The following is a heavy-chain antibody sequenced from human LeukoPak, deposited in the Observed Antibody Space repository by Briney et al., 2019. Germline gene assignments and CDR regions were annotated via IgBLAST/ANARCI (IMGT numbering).Heavy chain of an antibody. CDR2: INPNSGGT. CDR1: GYSFTDYY. V-gene: IGHV1-2*02. CDR3: ARADRLHGGPYLIGP. D-gene: IGHD2-21*01. J-gene: IGHJ5*02. Sequence: ASVKVSCKTSGYSFTDYYIHRVRQAPGQGLEWMGWINPNSGGTSSAQKFQGRVTMTRDTSISTVYMGVSWLTSDDTAIYYCARADRLHGGPYLIGPWGQGTLVTVSS.